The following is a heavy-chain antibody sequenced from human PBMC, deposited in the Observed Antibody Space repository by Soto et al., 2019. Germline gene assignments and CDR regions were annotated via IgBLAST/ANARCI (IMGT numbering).Heavy chain of an antibody. CDR2: IWYDGSNK. CDR3: AREWGWRGSWERLLDY. D-gene: IGHD1-26*01. Sequence: QVQLVESGGGVVQPGRSLRLSCAASGFTFSSYGMHWVRQAPGKGLEWMAVIWYDGSNKYYADSVKGRFTISRDNSKNSLYLQMNSLGAEDTAGYYCAREWGWRGSWERLLDYWGQGTLGTVS. CDR1: GFTFSSYG. J-gene: IGHJ4*02. V-gene: IGHV3-33*01.